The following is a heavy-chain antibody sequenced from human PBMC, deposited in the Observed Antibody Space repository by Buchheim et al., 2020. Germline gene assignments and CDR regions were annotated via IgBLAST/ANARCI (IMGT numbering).Heavy chain of an antibody. CDR3: AKGGWYSSS. CDR2: ISYDGSNK. CDR1: GFTFSSYA. Sequence: QVQLVESGGGVVQPGRSLRLSCAASGFTFSSYAMHWVRQAPGKGLEWVAVISYDGSNKYYADSVKGRFTISRDNSKNTLYLQMNSLGAEDTAVYYCAKGGWYSSSWGQGTL. V-gene: IGHV3-30-3*01. D-gene: IGHD6-6*01. J-gene: IGHJ4*02.